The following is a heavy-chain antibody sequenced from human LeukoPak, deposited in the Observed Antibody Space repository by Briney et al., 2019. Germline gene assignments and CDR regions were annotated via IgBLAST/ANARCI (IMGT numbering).Heavy chain of an antibody. D-gene: IGHD3-3*01. CDR3: ARSPIFNNWFDP. CDR1: GFTFSSYG. J-gene: IGHJ5*02. Sequence: GRSLRLSCAATGFTFSSYGMHWVRQAPGKGLEWVAVIWYDGSNKYYADSVKGRFTISRDNSKNTLYLQMNSLRAEDTAVYYCARSPIFNNWFDPWGQGTLVTVSS. V-gene: IGHV3-33*01. CDR2: IWYDGSNK.